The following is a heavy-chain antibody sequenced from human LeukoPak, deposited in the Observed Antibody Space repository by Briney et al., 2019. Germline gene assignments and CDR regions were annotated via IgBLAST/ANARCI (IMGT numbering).Heavy chain of an antibody. D-gene: IGHD2-8*01. CDR1: GFTFSGYW. CDR2: IKQDGSEN. J-gene: IGHJ4*02. Sequence: GGSLRLSCAASGFTFSGYWMSWVRQAPGKGLEWVANIKQDGSENYYVDSVKGRFTISRDNAKNSLSLQMNSLRVEDTAVYYCARRLLNYFDYWGQGTLVTVSS. CDR3: ARRLLNYFDY. V-gene: IGHV3-7*02.